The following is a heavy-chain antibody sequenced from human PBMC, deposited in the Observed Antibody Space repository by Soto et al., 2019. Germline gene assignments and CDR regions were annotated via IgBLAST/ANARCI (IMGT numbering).Heavy chain of an antibody. CDR2: IYNTGSA. V-gene: IGHV4-39*01. D-gene: IGHD3-22*01. CDR1: GGPIISGSNY. CDR3: ARQGDYFDTNGYFYVFEY. Sequence: SETLSLTCAVPGGPIISGSNYFSCLRQPPWIGLELLGSIYNTGSAYYNPSLKSRVTLFVDTSENRFSLKLSSVTAADTAVYFCARQGDYFDTNGYFYVFEYWGRGTLVTVSS. J-gene: IGHJ4*02.